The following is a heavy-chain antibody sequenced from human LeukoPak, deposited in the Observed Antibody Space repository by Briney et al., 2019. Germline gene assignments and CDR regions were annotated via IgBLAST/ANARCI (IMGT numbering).Heavy chain of an antibody. CDR2: IRSKVYSYAT. Sequence: PGGSLRLSCASSGFTFSGSAMHWVRQASGKGLEWVGRIRSKVYSYATVYAASVKGRFTVSRDDSKNTAYLQMNSLKTEDTAVYYCTRKVDGTTLTAFDIWGQGTMVTVSS. CDR3: TRKVDGTTLTAFDI. V-gene: IGHV3-73*01. CDR1: GFTFSGSA. D-gene: IGHD1-7*01. J-gene: IGHJ3*02.